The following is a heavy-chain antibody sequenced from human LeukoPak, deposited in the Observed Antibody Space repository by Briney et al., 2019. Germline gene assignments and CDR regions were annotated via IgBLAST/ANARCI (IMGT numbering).Heavy chain of an antibody. Sequence: GGSLRLSCAASGFSFSSYWMHWVRQAPGKGLVWVSRINSDGSSTSYADSVKGRFTISRDNAKNTVYLQMNSLRAEDTAVYYCARVFTMLRGLDYWGQGTLVTVS. V-gene: IGHV3-74*01. CDR1: GFSFSSYW. CDR3: ARVFTMLRGLDY. D-gene: IGHD3-10*01. CDR2: INSDGSST. J-gene: IGHJ4*02.